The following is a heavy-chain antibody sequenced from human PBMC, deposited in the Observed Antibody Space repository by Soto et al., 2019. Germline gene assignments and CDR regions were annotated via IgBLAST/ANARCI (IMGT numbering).Heavy chain of an antibody. V-gene: IGHV4-31*03. Sequence: KPSETLSLTCTVSGDSISIGGYYWNWIRQHPGKGLEWIGYIFYSASTYYNPSLRSRLTISVDTSKNQFSLRLSSVTAADTAVYYCAREREEYCSGGTCPNYYYYAMDVWGQGTTVTVSS. J-gene: IGHJ6*02. CDR3: AREREEYCSGGTCPNYYYYAMDV. CDR1: GDSISIGGYY. CDR2: IFYSAST. D-gene: IGHD2-15*01.